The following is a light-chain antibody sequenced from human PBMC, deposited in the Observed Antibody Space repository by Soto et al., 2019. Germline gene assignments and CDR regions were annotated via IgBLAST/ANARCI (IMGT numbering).Light chain of an antibody. V-gene: IGKV3-15*01. CDR1: QSISTN. Sequence: IIMTQSPATLSVSPGERVTFSCRASQSISTNLAWYQQKPGQAPRLLIYGASTRATHIPDRFSGSGSETEFTLSVSSLQSEDFAIYYCKKYYDWPRVTFGGGNKVEIX. J-gene: IGKJ4*01. CDR3: KKYYDWPRVT. CDR2: GAS.